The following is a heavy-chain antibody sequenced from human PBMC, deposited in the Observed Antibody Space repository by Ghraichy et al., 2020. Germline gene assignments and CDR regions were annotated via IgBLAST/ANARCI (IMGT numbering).Heavy chain of an antibody. CDR1: GGTFSSYA. D-gene: IGHD3-10*01. V-gene: IGHV1-69*06. Sequence: SVKVSCKASGGTFSSYAISWVRQAPGQGLEWMGGIIPIFGTANYAQKFQGRVTITADKSTSTAYMELSSLRSEDTAVYYCARVGTYGSGVSGFGYFDYWGQGTLVTVSS. CDR2: IIPIFGTA. J-gene: IGHJ4*02. CDR3: ARVGTYGSGVSGFGYFDY.